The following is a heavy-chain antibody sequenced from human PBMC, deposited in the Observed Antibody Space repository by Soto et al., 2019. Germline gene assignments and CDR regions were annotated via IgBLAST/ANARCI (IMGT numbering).Heavy chain of an antibody. CDR3: ARTVGAAYYVDF. CDR1: GDSMSKYY. D-gene: IGHD3-16*01. CDR2: IWTSGST. Sequence: QVQLQESGPGLVKPSETLSLTCNVSGDSMSKYYWSWVRQPAGKGLEWIGRIWTSGSTNYNPSLKRRVTMSIDTSNKHFALDLKSVTAADTAVYYCARTVGAAYYVDFWGQGVLVTVSS. J-gene: IGHJ4*02. V-gene: IGHV4-4*07.